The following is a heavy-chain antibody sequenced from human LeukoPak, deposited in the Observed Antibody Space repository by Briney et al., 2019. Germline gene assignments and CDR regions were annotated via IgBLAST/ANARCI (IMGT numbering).Heavy chain of an antibody. CDR2: IGNQAISYAT. V-gene: IGHV3-73*01. CDR3: TGGSGWYSPDY. CDR1: GFTFSGSV. Sequence: GGSLRLSCAASGFTFSGSVMHWVRQASGKGLEWVGRIGNQAISYATVYAASVKGRFTISRDDSEKTAYLHMNSLKTEDTAVYYCTGGSGWYSPDYWGQGTLVTVSA. J-gene: IGHJ4*02. D-gene: IGHD6-19*01.